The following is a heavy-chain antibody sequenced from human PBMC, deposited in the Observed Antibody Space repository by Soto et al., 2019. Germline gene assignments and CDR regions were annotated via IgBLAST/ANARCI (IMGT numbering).Heavy chain of an antibody. J-gene: IGHJ4*02. Sequence: EVQLVESGGGLVQPGGSLRLSCAASGFTCSTHAMHWVRQAPGKGLEYISAISSNGGSTFYADSVQGRFTISRDNSKNTLYLHVGSLRAEDMAVYYCARSIHDFWSCYPQCFFDYWGQGTLVTVSS. CDR1: GFTCSTHA. CDR3: ARSIHDFWSCYPQCFFDY. D-gene: IGHD3-3*01. CDR2: ISSNGGST. V-gene: IGHV3-64*07.